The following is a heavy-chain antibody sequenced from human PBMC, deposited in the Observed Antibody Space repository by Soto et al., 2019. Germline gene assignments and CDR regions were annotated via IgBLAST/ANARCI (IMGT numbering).Heavy chain of an antibody. CDR3: ARVLGNGADYYDSSGYYGPIH. D-gene: IGHD3-22*01. CDR2: IYYSGST. CDR1: GGSISSGGYY. V-gene: IGHV4-31*03. Sequence: SETLSLTCTVSGGSISSGGYYWSWIRQHPGKGLEWIGYIYYSGSTYYNPSLKSRVTISVDTSKNQFSLKLSSVTVADTAVYYCARVLGNGADYYDSSGYYGPIHWGQGTLVTVSS. J-gene: IGHJ4*02.